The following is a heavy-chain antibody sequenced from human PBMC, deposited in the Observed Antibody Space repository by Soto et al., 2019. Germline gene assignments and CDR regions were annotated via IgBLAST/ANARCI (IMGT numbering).Heavy chain of an antibody. D-gene: IGHD6-19*01. CDR1: GGSFSGYY. J-gene: IGHJ4*02. Sequence: SETLSLTCAVYGGSFSGYYWSWIRQPPGKGLEWIGEINHSGSTNYNPSLKSRVTISVDTSKNQFSLKLSSVTAADTAVYYCARIQWRSYWGQGTLVTVSS. CDR3: ARIQWRSY. V-gene: IGHV4-34*01. CDR2: INHSGST.